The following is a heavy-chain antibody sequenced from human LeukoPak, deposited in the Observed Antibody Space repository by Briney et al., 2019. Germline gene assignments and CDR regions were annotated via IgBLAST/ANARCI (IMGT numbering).Heavy chain of an antibody. CDR3: ARGGSLEPLFDI. Sequence: GASVKVSCKASGYTFTSYDINWVRQATGQGLGWMGWMNPNSGNTGYAQKFQGRVTITRNTSISTAYMELSSLRSEDTAVYYCARGGSLEPLFDIWGQGTMVTVSS. CDR2: MNPNSGNT. D-gene: IGHD1-1*01. CDR1: GYTFTSYD. J-gene: IGHJ3*02. V-gene: IGHV1-8*03.